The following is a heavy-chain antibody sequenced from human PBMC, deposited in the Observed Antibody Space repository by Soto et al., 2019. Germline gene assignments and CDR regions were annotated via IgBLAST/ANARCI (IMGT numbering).Heavy chain of an antibody. D-gene: IGHD2-21*02. CDR1: GGTFSSYA. J-gene: IGHJ4*02. CDR2: IIPIFGTA. Sequence: QVQLVQSGAEVKKPGSSVKVSCKASGGTFSSYAISWVRQAPGQGLEWMGGIIPIFGTANYAQKFQGRVTITADESTSTAYKERSSLRSEDTAVYYCARGPVVVTAMDFDYWGQGTLVTVSS. CDR3: ARGPVVVTAMDFDY. V-gene: IGHV1-69*12.